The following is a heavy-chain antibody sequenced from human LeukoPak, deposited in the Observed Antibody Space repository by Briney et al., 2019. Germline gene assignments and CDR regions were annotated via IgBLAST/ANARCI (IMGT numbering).Heavy chain of an antibody. CDR1: GLTFSNTW. CDR3: AKESLGAWGAKFDY. D-gene: IGHD3-16*01. V-gene: IGHV3-23*01. Sequence: GGSLRLSCAVSGLTFSNTWLSWVRQAPGKGLEWVSAISGSGGSTYYADSVKGRFTISRDNSKNTLYLQMNSLRAEDTAVYYCAKESLGAWGAKFDYWGQGTLVTVSS. J-gene: IGHJ4*02. CDR2: ISGSGGST.